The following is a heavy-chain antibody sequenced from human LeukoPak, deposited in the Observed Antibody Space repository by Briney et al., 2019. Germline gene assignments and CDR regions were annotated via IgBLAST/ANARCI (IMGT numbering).Heavy chain of an antibody. CDR1: GFTFSSYW. Sequence: GGSLRLSCAASGFTFSSYWMHWVRQAPGKGLGWVSRIKSDGGTNYADSVKGRFTISRDNAKNTLSLQMNSLRAEDTGVYYCARAPSEIGGYYPEYFRHWGQGTLVTVSS. V-gene: IGHV3-74*01. CDR2: IKSDGGT. CDR3: ARAPSEIGGYYPEYFRH. D-gene: IGHD3-22*01. J-gene: IGHJ1*01.